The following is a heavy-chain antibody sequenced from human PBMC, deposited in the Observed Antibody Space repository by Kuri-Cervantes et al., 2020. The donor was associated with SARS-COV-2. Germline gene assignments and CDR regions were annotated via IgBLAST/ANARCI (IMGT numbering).Heavy chain of an antibody. D-gene: IGHD4-11*01. CDR3: VRIRAATVIADY. J-gene: IGHJ4*02. CDR2: IDWDDDK. V-gene: IGHV2-70*11. Sequence: SGPTLVKPTPTLTLTCTFSGFSLSTSGMCVSWIRQPPGKALEWLARIDWDDDKYYSTSLKTRLTISKDTSKNQVVLTMTNMDPVDTATYYCVRIRAATVIADYWGQGTLVTVSS. CDR1: GFSLSTSGMC.